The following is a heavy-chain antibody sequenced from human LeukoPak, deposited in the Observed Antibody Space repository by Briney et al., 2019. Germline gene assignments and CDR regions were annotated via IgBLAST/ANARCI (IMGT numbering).Heavy chain of an antibody. CDR3: AKDRSSSLVDY. CDR1: GFTFSSYG. CDR2: ISYDGSNK. J-gene: IGHJ4*02. Sequence: PGGSLRLSCAASGFTFSSYGMHWVRQAPGKGLEWVAVISYDGSNKYYADSVKGRFTISRDNSKNTLYLQMNSLRAEDTAVCYCAKDRSSSLVDYWGQGTLVTVSS. V-gene: IGHV3-30*18. D-gene: IGHD6-13*01.